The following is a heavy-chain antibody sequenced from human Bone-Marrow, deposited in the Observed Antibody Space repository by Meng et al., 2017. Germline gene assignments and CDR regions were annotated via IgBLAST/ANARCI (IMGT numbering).Heavy chain of an antibody. CDR3: ARGPTTMAHDFDY. D-gene: IGHD4-11*01. J-gene: IGHJ4*02. Sequence: GSLRLSCVVSGGSFSDYYWSWIRQPPGKGLEWIGEINHSGSTNYDPSLESRATISVDTSQNNLSLKLSSVTAADSAVYYCARGPTTMAHDFDYWGQGTLVTVSS. CDR1: GGSFSDYY. V-gene: IGHV4-34*01. CDR2: INHSGST.